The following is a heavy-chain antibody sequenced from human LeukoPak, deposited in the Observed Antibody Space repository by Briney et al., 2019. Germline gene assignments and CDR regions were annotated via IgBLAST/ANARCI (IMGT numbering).Heavy chain of an antibody. Sequence: SETLSLTCTVSGGSISSYYWSWIRQPPGKGLEGIGYIYATGSTNYNPSLTSRVTISVDTSKNQFSLNLRSVTAADTAVYYCARHGSVRSPLGPWGQGTLVTVSS. D-gene: IGHD3-10*01. V-gene: IGHV4-4*09. CDR3: ARHGSVRSPLGP. J-gene: IGHJ5*02. CDR1: GGSISSYY. CDR2: IYATGST.